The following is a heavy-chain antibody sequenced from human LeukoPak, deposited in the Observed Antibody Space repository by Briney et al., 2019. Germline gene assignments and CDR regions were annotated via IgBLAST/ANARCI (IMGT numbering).Heavy chain of an antibody. J-gene: IGHJ3*02. V-gene: IGHV3-30*02. CDR1: GFTFSSYG. CDR3: ATDTAMDHDAFDI. Sequence: GGSLRLSCAASGFTFSSYGMHWVRQAPGKGLEWVAFIRYDGSNKYYADSVKGRFTISRDNSKNTLYLQMNSLRAEDTAVYYCATDTAMDHDAFDIWGQGTMVTVSS. D-gene: IGHD5-18*01. CDR2: IRYDGSNK.